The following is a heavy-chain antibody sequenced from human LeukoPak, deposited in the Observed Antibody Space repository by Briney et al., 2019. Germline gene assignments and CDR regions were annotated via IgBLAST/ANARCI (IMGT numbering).Heavy chain of an antibody. D-gene: IGHD2-15*01. Sequence: GESLQISCKGSGYSFTSYWIGWVRQMPGKGLEWMGIIYPGDSDTRYSPSFQGQVTISADKSISTAYLQWSSLKASDTAMYYCARRMGCSGGSCYSGFHAFDIWGQGTMVTVSS. CDR1: GYSFTSYW. CDR3: ARRMGCSGGSCYSGFHAFDI. J-gene: IGHJ3*02. V-gene: IGHV5-51*01. CDR2: IYPGDSDT.